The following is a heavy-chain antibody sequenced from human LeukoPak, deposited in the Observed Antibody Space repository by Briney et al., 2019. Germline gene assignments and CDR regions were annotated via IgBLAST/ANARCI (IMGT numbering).Heavy chain of an antibody. J-gene: IGHJ5*02. D-gene: IGHD4-17*01. Sequence: SVKVSCKASGGTFSSYAISWVRQAPGQGLEWMGGIIPIFGTANYAQKFQDRVTITTDESTSTAYMELTSLRADDTAVYYCATVKYDYGDPVGWFDPWGQGTLVTVSS. CDR3: ATVKYDYGDPVGWFDP. CDR1: GGTFSSYA. CDR2: IIPIFGTA. V-gene: IGHV1-69*05.